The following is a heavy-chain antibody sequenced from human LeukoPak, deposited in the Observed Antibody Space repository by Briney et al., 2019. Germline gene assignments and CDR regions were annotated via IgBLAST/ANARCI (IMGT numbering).Heavy chain of an antibody. CDR2: MRTDGSVP. J-gene: IGHJ4*02. CDR3: ATRGVAVAAEYYFDY. CDR1: GFTFSYYM. D-gene: IGHD6-19*01. Sequence: GGSLRLSCEVSGFTFSYYMMTWVRQAPGEGLEWVANMRTDGSVPSYVDSVKGRFTTSRDNSKNTLYLQMNSLRAEDTAVYYCATRGVAVAAEYYFDYWGQGTLVTVSS. V-gene: IGHV3-7*01.